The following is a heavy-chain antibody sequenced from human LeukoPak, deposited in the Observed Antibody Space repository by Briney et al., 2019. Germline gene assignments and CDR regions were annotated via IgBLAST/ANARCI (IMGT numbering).Heavy chain of an antibody. V-gene: IGHV4-30-4*01. CDR3: ARDDSRSGWFDP. CDR2: IYYSGST. CDR1: GGSISSGDYY. J-gene: IGHJ5*02. D-gene: IGHD3-22*01. Sequence: SETLSLTCTVSGGSISSGDYYWSWIRQPPGTGLEWIGYIYYSGSTYYNPSLKSRVIISVDMSKNQFSLKLSSVTAADTAVYYCARDDSRSGWFDPWGQGTLVTVSS.